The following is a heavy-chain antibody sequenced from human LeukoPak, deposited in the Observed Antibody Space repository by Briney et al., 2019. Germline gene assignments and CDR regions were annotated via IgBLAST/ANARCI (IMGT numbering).Heavy chain of an antibody. J-gene: IGHJ3*02. V-gene: IGHV4-59*12. CDR3: ARDSQLLGAFDI. CDR2: IYYSGST. Sequence: SETLSLTCTVSGGSISSYYWSWIRQPPGKGLEWIGYIYYSGSTNYNPSLKSRVTISVDTSKNQFSLKLSSVTAADTAVYYCARDSQLLGAFDIWGQGTMVTVSS. CDR1: GGSISSYY. D-gene: IGHD2-2*01.